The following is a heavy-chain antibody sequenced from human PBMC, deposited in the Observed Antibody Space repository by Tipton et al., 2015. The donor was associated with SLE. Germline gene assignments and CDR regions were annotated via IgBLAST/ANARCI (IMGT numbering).Heavy chain of an antibody. Sequence: TLSLTCTVSGGSISSYYWRWIRQPPGKGLEWIGYIYYSGIPNYNPSLKRRVTISVDTSKIQFSLKLSSVTAADTAVYYCARGGRGAAAGWGYWGQGTLVTVSS. V-gene: IGHV4-59*12. J-gene: IGHJ4*02. CDR1: GGSISSYY. CDR2: IYYSGIP. D-gene: IGHD6-13*01. CDR3: ARGGRGAAAGWGY.